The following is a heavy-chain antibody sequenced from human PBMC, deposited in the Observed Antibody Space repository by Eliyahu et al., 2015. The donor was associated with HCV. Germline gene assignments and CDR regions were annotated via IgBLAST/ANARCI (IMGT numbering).Heavy chain of an antibody. CDR2: ISDSGDST. CDR3: AKGRYSSSWYDSFDY. CDR1: GFTFSXYA. D-gene: IGHD6-13*01. V-gene: IGHV3-23*01. Sequence: EVQLLESGGGLVQPGGSLRLSCAASGFTFSXYAMSWVRQAPGKGLGWVSVISDSGDSTYYADSVKGRFAISRDNSKNTLFLQMNSLRAEDTAVYYCAKGRYSSSWYDSFDYWGQGTLVTVSS. J-gene: IGHJ4*02.